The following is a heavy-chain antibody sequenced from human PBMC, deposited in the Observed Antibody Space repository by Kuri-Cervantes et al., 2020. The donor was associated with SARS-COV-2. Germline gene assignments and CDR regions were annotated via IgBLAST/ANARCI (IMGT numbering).Heavy chain of an antibody. Sequence: ASVKVSCKASGATFSTYGFSWVRQAPGQGLEWMGGIIPNSGGTNYAQKFQGRVTMTRDTSISTAYMELSSLRSEDTAVYYCATAPAVVPAAPWFDPWGQGTLVTVSS. CDR3: ATAPAVVPAAPWFDP. J-gene: IGHJ5*02. CDR2: IIPNSGGT. CDR1: GATFSTYG. V-gene: IGHV1-2*02. D-gene: IGHD2-2*01.